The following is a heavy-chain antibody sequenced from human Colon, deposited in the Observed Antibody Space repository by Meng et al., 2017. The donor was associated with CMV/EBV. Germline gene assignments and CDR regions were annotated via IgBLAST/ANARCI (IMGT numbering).Heavy chain of an antibody. V-gene: IGHV1-2*02. J-gene: IGHJ1*01. CDR2: INPNSGGT. CDR1: GYTFTGYY. Sequence: QVQLVRSGAEGKKPGASIKVSCKASGYTFTGYYMHWVRQAPGQGLEWMGWINPNSGGTNYAQKFQGRVTMTRDTSISTAYMELSRLRSDDTAVYYCATVSSGYYLYFQHWGQGTLVTVSS. CDR3: ATVSSGYYLYFQH. D-gene: IGHD3-22*01.